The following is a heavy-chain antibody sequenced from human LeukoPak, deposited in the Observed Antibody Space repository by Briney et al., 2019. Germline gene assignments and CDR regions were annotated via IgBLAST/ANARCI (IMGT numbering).Heavy chain of an antibody. CDR1: GGSISSGGYY. Sequence: SETLSLTCTVSGGSISSGGYYWSWIRQHPGKGLEWIGYIYYSGSTYYNPSLKSRVTISVDTSKNQFSLKLSSVTAAVTAVSYCARDSGGGIYYYYDMDVWGQGTTVTVSS. CDR2: IYYSGST. J-gene: IGHJ6*02. D-gene: IGHD4-23*01. CDR3: ARDSGGGIYYYYDMDV. V-gene: IGHV4-30-4*08.